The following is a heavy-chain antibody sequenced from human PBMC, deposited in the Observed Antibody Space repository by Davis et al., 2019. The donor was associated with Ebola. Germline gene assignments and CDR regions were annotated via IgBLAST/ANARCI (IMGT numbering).Heavy chain of an antibody. D-gene: IGHD3-10*01. J-gene: IGHJ5*02. Sequence: GESLKIPCAASGFTFSDYYMSWIRQAPGKGLEWVSYISSSGSTIYYADSVKGRFTISRDNAKNSLYLQMNSLRAEDTAVYYCARGLGGWGVWFDPWGQGTLVTVSS. V-gene: IGHV3-11*01. CDR2: ISSSGSTI. CDR1: GFTFSDYY. CDR3: ARGLGGWGVWFDP.